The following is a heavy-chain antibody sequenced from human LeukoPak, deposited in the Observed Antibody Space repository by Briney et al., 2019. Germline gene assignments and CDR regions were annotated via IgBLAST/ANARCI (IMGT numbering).Heavy chain of an antibody. CDR1: GFTFSSYG. J-gene: IGHJ4*02. Sequence: GGSLRLSCAASGFTFSSYGMHWVRQAPGKGLEWMAVISYDGSNQYYADSVKGRFSISRDKAKNTVYLQMNSLGAEDTAVYYCAKGEQYSSAWYHSSGDYWGQGTLVTVSS. CDR2: ISYDGSNQ. CDR3: AKGEQYSSAWYHSSGDY. V-gene: IGHV3-30*18. D-gene: IGHD6-19*01.